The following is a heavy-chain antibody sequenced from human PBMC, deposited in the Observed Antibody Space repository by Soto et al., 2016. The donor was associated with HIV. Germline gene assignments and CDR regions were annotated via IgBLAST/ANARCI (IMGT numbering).Heavy chain of an antibody. J-gene: IGHJ5*02. CDR1: GGSFSGYY. CDR3: ARLVYDYSLGELSSISLPRIDP. CDR2: INHSGST. V-gene: IGHV4-34*01. D-gene: IGHD3-16*02. Sequence: QVQLQQWGAGLLKPSETLSLTCAIYGGSFSGYYWSWIRQPPRKGLEWIGEINHSGSTNYNPSLKSRVTISVDTSKNQFSLNLSSVTAADTAVYYCARLVYDYSLGELSSISLPRIDPWARDPGHRLL.